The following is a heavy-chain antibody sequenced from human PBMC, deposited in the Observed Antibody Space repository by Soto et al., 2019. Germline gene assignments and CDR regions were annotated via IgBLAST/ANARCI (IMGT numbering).Heavy chain of an antibody. Sequence: SETLSLTCAVYGGSFSGYYWSWIRQPPGKGLEWIGEINHSGSTNYNPSLKSRVTISVDTSKNQFSLKLSSVTAADTAVYYCARGLTIFGVVTPIPMDVWGQGTMVTVS. CDR1: GGSFSGYY. V-gene: IGHV4-34*01. CDR2: INHSGST. CDR3: ARGLTIFGVVTPIPMDV. D-gene: IGHD3-3*01. J-gene: IGHJ6*02.